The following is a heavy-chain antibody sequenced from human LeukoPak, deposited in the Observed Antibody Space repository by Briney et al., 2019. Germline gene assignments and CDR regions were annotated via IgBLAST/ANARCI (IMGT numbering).Heavy chain of an antibody. CDR2: IYSGGST. Sequence: GGSLRLSCAASGFTVSSNYMSWVRQAPGKGLEWVSVIYSGGSTYYADSVKGRFTISRDNSKNTLYLQMNSLRAEDTAVYYCAKGQDAVVVPAAIGYWGQGTLVTVSS. D-gene: IGHD2-2*01. CDR1: GFTVSSNY. CDR3: AKGQDAVVVPAAIGY. V-gene: IGHV3-53*01. J-gene: IGHJ4*02.